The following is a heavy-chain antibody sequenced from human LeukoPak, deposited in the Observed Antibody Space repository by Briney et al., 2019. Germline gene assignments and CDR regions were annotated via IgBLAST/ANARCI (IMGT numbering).Heavy chain of an antibody. CDR2: IYTTGST. CDR3: VRTRYSSDRYFFDY. J-gene: IGHJ4*02. CDR1: GGSISSYY. V-gene: IGHV4-4*07. Sequence: PSETLSLTCTVSGGSISSYYWSWIRQPADKGLEWIGRIYTTGSTNYNPSLTSRVTMSVDTSKNQFSLRLTSVTAADTAVYYCVRTRYSSDRYFFDYWGQGTLVTVSS. D-gene: IGHD6-19*01.